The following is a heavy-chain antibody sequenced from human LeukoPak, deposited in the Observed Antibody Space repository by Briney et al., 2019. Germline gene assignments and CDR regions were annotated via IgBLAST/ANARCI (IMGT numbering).Heavy chain of an antibody. D-gene: IGHD3-3*01. J-gene: IGHJ5*02. V-gene: IGHV1-46*01. CDR3: ARGYYDFWSGYHTTNWFDP. Sequence: ASVKVSCKASGYTFTSYDINWVRQAPGQGLEWMGIINPSGGSTSYAQKFQGRVTMTRDTSTSTVYMELSSLRSEDTAVYYCARGYYDFWSGYHTTNWFDPWGQGTLVTVSS. CDR1: GYTFTSYD. CDR2: INPSGGST.